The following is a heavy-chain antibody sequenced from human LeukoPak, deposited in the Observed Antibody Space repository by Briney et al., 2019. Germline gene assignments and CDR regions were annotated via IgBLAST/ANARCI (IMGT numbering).Heavy chain of an antibody. CDR3: ARILRYFDWLSRSRTRDAFDI. Sequence: ASVKVSCKASGYTFTGYYMHWVRQAPGQGLEWMGWINPNSGGTNYAQKFQGRVTMTRDTSISTAYMELSRLRSDDTAVYYCARILRYFDWLSRSRTRDAFDIWGQGTMVTVSS. D-gene: IGHD3-9*01. V-gene: IGHV1-2*02. J-gene: IGHJ3*02. CDR1: GYTFTGYY. CDR2: INPNSGGT.